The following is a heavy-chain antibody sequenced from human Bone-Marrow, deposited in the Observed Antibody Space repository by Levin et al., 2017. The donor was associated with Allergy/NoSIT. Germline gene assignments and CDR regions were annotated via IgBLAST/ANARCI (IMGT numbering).Heavy chain of an antibody. CDR1: GFSFNKHA. CDR2: ISGSGGDI. CDR3: ARWGTGWGFYQQYGMDV. J-gene: IGHJ6*01. V-gene: IGHV3-23*01. D-gene: IGHD6-19*01. Sequence: GGSLRLSCEASGFSFNKHAMTWVRQAPGQGLEWVSGISGSGGDISYGDSVKGRFSVSRDDSKNTLYLQMNSLRVEDTAIYYCARWGTGWGFYQQYGMDVWGQGTTVTVSS.